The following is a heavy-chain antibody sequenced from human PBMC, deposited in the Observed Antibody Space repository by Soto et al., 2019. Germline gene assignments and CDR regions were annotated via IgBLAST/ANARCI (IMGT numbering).Heavy chain of an antibody. CDR2: ISSNGGST. V-gene: IGHV3-64D*06. CDR1: GFTFSSYA. CDR3: VKDQGGYSGYVFDY. J-gene: IGHJ4*02. Sequence: GGSLRLSCSASGFTFSSYAMHWVRQAPGKGLEYVSAISSNGGSTYCADSVKGRFTISRDNSKNTLYLQMSSLRAEDTAVYYCVKDQGGYSGYVFDYWGQGTLVTVSS. D-gene: IGHD5-12*01.